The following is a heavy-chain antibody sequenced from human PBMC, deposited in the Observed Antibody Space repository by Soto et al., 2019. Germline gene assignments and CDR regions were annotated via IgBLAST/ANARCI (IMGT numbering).Heavy chain of an antibody. D-gene: IGHD3-22*01. CDR2: ISPYNGNT. Sequence: QIQLVQSAAEVKKPGASVKVSCKTSGYTFVSYGISWVRQAPGQGLEWMGWISPYNGNTNFAQRFRGRVTLTTDTSADIVYMNLCSLKSDDTAVYYCARDQNFFDSSGYYDHWGQGTLITVSS. CDR1: GYTFVSYG. V-gene: IGHV1-18*04. CDR3: ARDQNFFDSSGYYDH. J-gene: IGHJ5*02.